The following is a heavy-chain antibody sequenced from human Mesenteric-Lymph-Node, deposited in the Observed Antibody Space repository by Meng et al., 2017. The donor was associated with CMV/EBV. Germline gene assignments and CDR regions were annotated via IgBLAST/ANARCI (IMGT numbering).Heavy chain of an antibody. D-gene: IGHD6-6*01. Sequence: SETLSLTCSVSGYSITGGYFWGWIRQPPGKGLEWIASIYHDGSTYYNSSLKSRVTISVDTSKNQFSLKLSSVTAADTAVYYCARGRQLGGYYYYGMDVWGQGTTVTVSS. CDR3: ARGRQLGGYYYYGMDV. J-gene: IGHJ6*02. CDR1: GYSITGGYF. V-gene: IGHV4-38-2*01. CDR2: IYHDGST.